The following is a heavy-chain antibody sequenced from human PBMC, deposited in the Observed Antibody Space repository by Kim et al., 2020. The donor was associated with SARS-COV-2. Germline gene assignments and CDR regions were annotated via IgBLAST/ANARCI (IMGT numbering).Heavy chain of an antibody. Sequence: GGSLRLSCAASGFTFSSYAMSWVRQAPGKGLEWVSAISGSGGSTYYADSVKGRFTISRDNSKNTLYLQMNSLRAEDTAVYYCAKDFADCSNTSCYVSLSFFYYYYGMDVWGQGTTVTVS. CDR2: ISGSGGST. D-gene: IGHD2-2*01. CDR1: GFTFSSYA. V-gene: IGHV3-23*01. CDR3: AKDFADCSNTSCYVSLSFFYYYYGMDV. J-gene: IGHJ6*02.